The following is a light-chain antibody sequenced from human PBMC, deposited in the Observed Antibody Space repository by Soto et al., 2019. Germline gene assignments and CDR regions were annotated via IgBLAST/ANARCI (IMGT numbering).Light chain of an antibody. V-gene: IGKV3-15*01. Sequence: VMTQSPAILSVSPGERVTLSCRASQSVMNSLAWYQQRPGQAPRLLIHGASTRATGIPARFSGSGSGTEFTLTISSLQSEDFAVYYCQQYHNWPPYTFGKGTKLES. CDR1: QSVMNS. CDR2: GAS. J-gene: IGKJ2*01. CDR3: QQYHNWPPYT.